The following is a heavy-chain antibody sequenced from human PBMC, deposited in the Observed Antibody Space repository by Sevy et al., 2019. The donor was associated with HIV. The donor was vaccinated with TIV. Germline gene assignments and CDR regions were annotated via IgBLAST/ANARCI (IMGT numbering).Heavy chain of an antibody. J-gene: IGHJ5*02. CDR3: ARGYSSSSGLSWFDP. Sequence: ASVKVSCKASGGTFSSYAISWVRQAPGQGLEWMGGIIPIFGTANYAQKFQGRVTITADKSTSTAYMELSSLRSEDTAEYYCARGYSSSSGLSWFDPWGQGTLVTVSS. D-gene: IGHD6-6*01. CDR2: IIPIFGTA. CDR1: GGTFSSYA. V-gene: IGHV1-69*06.